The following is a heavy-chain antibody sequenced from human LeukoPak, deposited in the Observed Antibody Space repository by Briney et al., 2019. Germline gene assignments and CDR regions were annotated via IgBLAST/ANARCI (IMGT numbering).Heavy chain of an antibody. D-gene: IGHD4-17*01. J-gene: IGHJ4*02. CDR2: IFPGDSDT. CDR1: GYSFTSYW. CDR3: ATGQTHGEYYLDY. Sequence: GESLKISCKGSGYSFTSYWIAWVRQVPGKGLEWMGIIFPGDSDTTYSPSFQGQVIISADTSISTAYLQWSSLKSSDTAIIFCATGQTHGEYYLDYWGQGTLVTVSS. V-gene: IGHV5-51*01.